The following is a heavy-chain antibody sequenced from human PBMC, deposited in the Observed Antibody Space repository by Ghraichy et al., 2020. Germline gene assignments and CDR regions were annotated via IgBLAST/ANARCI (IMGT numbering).Heavy chain of an antibody. CDR1: GFIFRNHG. D-gene: IGHD3-16*01. CDR2: IWYDGSKK. CDR3: ARDGMFAGDAFDI. V-gene: IGHV3-33*01. J-gene: IGHJ3*02. Sequence: GGSLRLSCAASGFIFRNHGMHWVRQAPGKGLEWVTVIWYDGSKKFYADSVKGRFTISRDNSKNTLYLQMNSLRAEDTAVYYCARDGMFAGDAFDIWGRGTLVAVSS.